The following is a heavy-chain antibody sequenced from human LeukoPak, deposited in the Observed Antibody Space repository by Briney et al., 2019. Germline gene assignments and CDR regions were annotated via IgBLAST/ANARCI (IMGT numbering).Heavy chain of an antibody. D-gene: IGHD1-26*01. CDR3: ARHYSGSYYEFDY. Sequence: SETLSLTCTVSGGSISSYYWSWIRQPPGKGLEWIGYIYYSGSTNYNPSLKSRITISVDTSKNQFSLKLSSVTAADTAVYYCARHYSGSYYEFDYWGQGTLVTVSS. V-gene: IGHV4-59*08. J-gene: IGHJ4*02. CDR1: GGSISSYY. CDR2: IYYSGST.